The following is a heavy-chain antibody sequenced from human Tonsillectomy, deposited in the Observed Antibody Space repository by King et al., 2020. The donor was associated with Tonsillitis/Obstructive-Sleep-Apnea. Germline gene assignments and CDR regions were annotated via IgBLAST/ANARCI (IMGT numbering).Heavy chain of an antibody. D-gene: IGHD3-3*01. CDR1: GFTFNNYT. V-gene: IGHV3-30*04. J-gene: IGHJ4*02. Sequence: VQLVESGGGVVQPGRSLRLSCAASGFTFNNYTMHWVRQAPGKGLEWVAVISHDGSNKYYADSVKGRFTISRDNSKNTLYLQMNSLRAEDTAIYYCARPYYDFWGGYLYWGQGTLVTVSS. CDR2: ISHDGSNK. CDR3: ARPYYDFWGGYLY.